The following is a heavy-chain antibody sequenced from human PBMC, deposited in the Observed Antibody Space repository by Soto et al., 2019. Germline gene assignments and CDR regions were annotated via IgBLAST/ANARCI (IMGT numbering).Heavy chain of an antibody. CDR1: GGTFSSYA. CDR2: IIPIFGTA. V-gene: IGHV1-69*13. D-gene: IGHD3-10*01. CDR3: ARDKSGILWFGGPSWFDP. Sequence: GPSVKVSCKASGGTFSSYAISWVRQAPGQGLEWMGGIIPIFGTANYAQKFQGRVTITADESTSTAYMELSSLRSEDTAVYYCARDKSGILWFGGPSWFDPWGQGTLVTVSS. J-gene: IGHJ5*02.